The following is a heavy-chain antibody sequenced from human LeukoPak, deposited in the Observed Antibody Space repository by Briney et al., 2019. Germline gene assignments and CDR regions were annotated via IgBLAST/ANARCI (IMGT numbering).Heavy chain of an antibody. D-gene: IGHD3-16*02. CDR3: ARGGLMGDYVWGSYRSYDAFDI. V-gene: IGHV4-4*07. J-gene: IGHJ3*02. CDR1: GGSISSYY. Sequence: SETLSLTCTVSGGSISSYYWSWIRQPAGKGLEWIGRIYTSGSTNYNPSLKSRVTVSVDTSKNQFSLKLSSVTAADTAVYYCARGGLMGDYVWGSYRSYDAFDIWGQGTMVTVSS. CDR2: IYTSGST.